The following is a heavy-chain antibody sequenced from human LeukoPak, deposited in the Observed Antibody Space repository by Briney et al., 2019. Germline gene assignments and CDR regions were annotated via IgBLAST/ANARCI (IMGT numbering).Heavy chain of an antibody. Sequence: GGSLRLSCAASGFTFSSYEMNRVRQAPGKGLEWVSYISSSGSTIYYADSVKGRFTISRDNAKNSLYLQMNSLGAEDTAVYYCATAYYDSSGYYYVYFDNWGQGTLVTVSS. CDR3: ATAYYDSSGYYYVYFDN. CDR1: GFTFSSYE. D-gene: IGHD3-22*01. V-gene: IGHV3-48*03. CDR2: ISSSGSTI. J-gene: IGHJ4*02.